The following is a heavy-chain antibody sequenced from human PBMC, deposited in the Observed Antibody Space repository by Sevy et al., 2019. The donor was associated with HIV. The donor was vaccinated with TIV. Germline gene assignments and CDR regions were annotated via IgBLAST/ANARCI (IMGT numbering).Heavy chain of an antibody. J-gene: IGHJ6*02. Sequence: GGSLRLSCAASGFTFSSYGMHWVRQAPGKGLEWVAVIWYGGSNKYYADSVKGRFTISRDNSKNTLYLQMNSLRAEDTAVYYCATSLHDYGDYNYYYYGMDVWGQGTTVTVSS. D-gene: IGHD4-17*01. CDR1: GFTFSSYG. V-gene: IGHV3-33*01. CDR2: IWYGGSNK. CDR3: ATSLHDYGDYNYYYYGMDV.